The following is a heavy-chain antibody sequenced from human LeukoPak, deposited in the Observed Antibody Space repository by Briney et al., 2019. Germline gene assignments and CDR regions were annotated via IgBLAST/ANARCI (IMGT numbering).Heavy chain of an antibody. Sequence: ASVKVSCKASGYTFTGYYMHWVRQAPGQGLEWMGWINPNSGGTNYAQKFQGRVTMTRDTSISTAYMELSRLRSDDTAVYYCAKAFHRYYYDSSIDYWGQGTLVTVSS. CDR3: AKAFHRYYYDSSIDY. CDR2: INPNSGGT. CDR1: GYTFTGYY. D-gene: IGHD3-22*01. J-gene: IGHJ4*02. V-gene: IGHV1-2*02.